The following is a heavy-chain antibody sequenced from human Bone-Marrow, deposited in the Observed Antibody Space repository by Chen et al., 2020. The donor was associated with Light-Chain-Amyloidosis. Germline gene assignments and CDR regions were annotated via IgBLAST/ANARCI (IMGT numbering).Heavy chain of an antibody. D-gene: IGHD1-26*01. CDR3: TRHVYRKVNYNWFDP. CDR1: GGSISSSNYS. J-gene: IGHJ5*02. CDR2: IDYAGSFFFSGRT. V-gene: IGHV4-39*01. Sequence: HLQVQESGPGLVKPSETLSLNCSVFGGSISSSNYSWGWIRQPPGKGLEWIGSIDYAGSFFFSGRTYYNPSLKSRVTISVDTSKNQFSLKLSSVTAADTALYFSTRHVYRKVNYNWFDPWGQGILVTVSS.